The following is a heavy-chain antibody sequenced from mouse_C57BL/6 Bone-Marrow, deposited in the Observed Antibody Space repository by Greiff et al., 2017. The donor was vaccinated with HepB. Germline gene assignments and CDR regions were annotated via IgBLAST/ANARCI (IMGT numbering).Heavy chain of an antibody. CDR3: AREDYYGSSYEVYYFDY. Sequence: DVQLQESVAELVRPGASVKLSCTASGFNIKNTYMHWVKQRPEQGLEWIGRIDPANGNTKYAPKFQGKATITADTSSNTAYLQLSSLTSEDTAIYYCAREDYYGSSYEVYYFDYWGQGTTLTVSS. CDR1: GFNIKNTY. J-gene: IGHJ2*01. CDR2: IDPANGNT. V-gene: IGHV14-3*01. D-gene: IGHD1-1*01.